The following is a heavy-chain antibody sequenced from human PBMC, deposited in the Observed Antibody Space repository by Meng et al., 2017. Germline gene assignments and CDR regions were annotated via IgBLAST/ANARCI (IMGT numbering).Heavy chain of an antibody. CDR3: ASVGY. D-gene: IGHD1-26*01. CDR1: GFTFSSYA. J-gene: IGHJ4*02. Sequence: QVQLGESGGGVVQPGRSLRLSCAASGFTFSSYAMHWVRQAPGKGLEWVAVISYDGSNKYYADSVKGRFTISRDNSKNTLYLQMNSLRAEDTAVYYCASVGYWGQGTLVTVSS. V-gene: IGHV3-30*01. CDR2: ISYDGSNK.